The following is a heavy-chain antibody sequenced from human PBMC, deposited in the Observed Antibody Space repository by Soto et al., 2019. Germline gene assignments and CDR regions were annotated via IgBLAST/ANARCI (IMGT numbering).Heavy chain of an antibody. J-gene: IGHJ4*02. CDR2: INHSGST. CDR3: ARLGCSSTSCYFDY. V-gene: IGHV4-34*01. D-gene: IGHD2-2*01. Sequence: QVQLQXWXAXXXXPXXXXXLTXAXYGGSFSGYYWSWIRQPPGKGLEWIGEINHSGSTNYNPSLKSRVTISVDTSKNQFSLKLSSVTAADTAVYYCARLGCSSTSCYFDYWGQGTLVTVSS. CDR1: GGSFSGYY.